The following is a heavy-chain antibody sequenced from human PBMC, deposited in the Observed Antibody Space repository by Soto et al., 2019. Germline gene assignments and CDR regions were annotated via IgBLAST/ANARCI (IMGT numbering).Heavy chain of an antibody. Sequence: ASVKVSCKASGYSFTTYGISWVRQAPGQGLEWMGWISTYNGDTNYAQKFHGRVTMTTDTSTSTAYMDLRSLRSDDTAVYFCARADVNTYGFSFIDYWGQGSLVTVSS. CDR3: ARADVNTYGFSFIDY. J-gene: IGHJ4*02. CDR2: ISTYNGDT. D-gene: IGHD3-10*01. V-gene: IGHV1-18*01. CDR1: GYSFTTYG.